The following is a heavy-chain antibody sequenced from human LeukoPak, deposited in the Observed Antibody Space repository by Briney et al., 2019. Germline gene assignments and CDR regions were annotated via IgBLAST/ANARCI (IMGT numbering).Heavy chain of an antibody. CDR2: INHRGST. Sequence: SQTLSLTCAVSGGSFCGYSWSWICHPPAQGLDLIGQINHRGSTNYNPSLKSRLTISVDTSKTQFSLKLSSVTAADTAVYYCARGSRIWFGEFPRFDPWGQGTLVTVSS. D-gene: IGHD3-10*01. J-gene: IGHJ5*02. CDR1: GGSFCGYS. CDR3: ARGSRIWFGEFPRFDP. V-gene: IGHV4-34*01.